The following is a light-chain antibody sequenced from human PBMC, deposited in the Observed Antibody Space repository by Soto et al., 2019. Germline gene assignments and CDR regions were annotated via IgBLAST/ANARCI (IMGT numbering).Light chain of an antibody. CDR2: GAS. V-gene: IGKV3D-20*01. CDR3: QQYGTSSYT. Sequence: EIVLTQSPATLSLSPGERATLSCGASQSVSSTSLAWYQQKPGLAPRLLIYGASSRATGIPDRFSGSGSGTDVTLPSSRLEPEDFAVYYCQQYGTSSYTFGQGTKLEIK. J-gene: IGKJ2*01. CDR1: QSVSSTS.